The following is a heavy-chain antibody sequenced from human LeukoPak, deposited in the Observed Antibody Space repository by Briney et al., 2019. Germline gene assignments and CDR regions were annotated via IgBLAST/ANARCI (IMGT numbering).Heavy chain of an antibody. CDR1: GFTFSDYY. V-gene: IGHV3-11*06. CDR2: ISSSSSYT. Sequence: GESLRLSCAASGFTFSDYYMSWIRQAPGKGLEWVSYISSSSSYTNYAASLKGRFTISRDNAKNSLYLQMNSLRDEDTSVYYCARFMVRDKLGYWGQGTLVTVSS. J-gene: IGHJ4*02. D-gene: IGHD3-10*01. CDR3: ARFMVRDKLGY.